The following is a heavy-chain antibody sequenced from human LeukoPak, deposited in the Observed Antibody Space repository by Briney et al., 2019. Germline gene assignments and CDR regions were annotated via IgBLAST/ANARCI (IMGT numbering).Heavy chain of an antibody. CDR2: IYYSGST. V-gene: IGHV4-59*08. CDR1: GGSISSYY. D-gene: IGHD3-22*01. J-gene: IGHJ4*02. CDR3: ARLGDDSSGYRVDY. Sequence: SETLSLTCTVSGGSISSYYWSWIRQPPGKGLEWIGYIYYSGSTNYNPSLKSRVTISVDTSKNQFSLKLSSVTAADTAVYYCARLGDDSSGYRVDYWGQGTLVTVSS.